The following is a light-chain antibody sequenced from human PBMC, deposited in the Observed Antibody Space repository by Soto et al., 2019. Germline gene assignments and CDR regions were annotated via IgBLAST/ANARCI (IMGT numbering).Light chain of an antibody. J-gene: IGKJ4*01. CDR3: QQYNSYPLT. V-gene: IGKV1-5*01. CDR2: DAS. Sequence: DIQMTQSPSTLSASVGDKVTITCRASQSISSWLGWYQQRPGKAPKLLIYDASNLESGVPSRFSGSGSGTEFTLTVTSLQPDDFATYYCQQYNSYPLTFGGGTKVEIK. CDR1: QSISSW.